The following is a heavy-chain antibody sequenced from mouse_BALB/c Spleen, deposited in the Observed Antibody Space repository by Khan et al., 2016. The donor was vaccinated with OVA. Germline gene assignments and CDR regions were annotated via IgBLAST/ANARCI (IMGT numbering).Heavy chain of an antibody. CDR1: GYSITRDYA. V-gene: IGHV3-2*02. J-gene: IGHJ4*01. D-gene: IGHD4-1*01. CDR3: ASELGRYYAMDY. CDR2: ISISGSA. Sequence: EVQLQESGPGLVKPSQSLSLTCTVTGYSITRDYAWNWIRQFPGNELEWMGYISISGSASYNPSLKSRLSITRDKSKNQFFLQLDSVTPEDTATYYCASELGRYYAMDYWGQGTSVTVSS.